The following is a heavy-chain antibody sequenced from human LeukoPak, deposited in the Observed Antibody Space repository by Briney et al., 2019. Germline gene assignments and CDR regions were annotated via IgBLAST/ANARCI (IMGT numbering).Heavy chain of an antibody. Sequence: SETLSLTCTVSRDSFTSHYWTWVRQPPGRGPEWIGYVSYIGSTNYNPSLKSRVTISVDTSKNQFSLKLSSVTAADTAVYYCARDPTTVTKGLDIWGQGTMVTVSS. CDR3: ARDPTTVTKGLDI. J-gene: IGHJ3*02. V-gene: IGHV4-59*11. CDR2: VSYIGST. CDR1: RDSFTSHY. D-gene: IGHD4-17*01.